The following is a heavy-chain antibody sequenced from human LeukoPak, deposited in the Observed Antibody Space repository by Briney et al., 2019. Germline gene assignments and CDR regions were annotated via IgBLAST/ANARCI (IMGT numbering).Heavy chain of an antibody. Sequence: GGSLRLSCAASGFTFSNAWMSWVRRAPGKGLEWVGRIKSKTDGGTTDYAAPVKGRFTISGDDSKNTLYLQMNSLKTEDTAVYYCTASTDVEGQFDYWGQGTLVTVSS. D-gene: IGHD2-21*01. J-gene: IGHJ4*02. CDR1: GFTFSNAW. CDR3: TASTDVEGQFDY. CDR2: IKSKTDGGTT. V-gene: IGHV3-15*01.